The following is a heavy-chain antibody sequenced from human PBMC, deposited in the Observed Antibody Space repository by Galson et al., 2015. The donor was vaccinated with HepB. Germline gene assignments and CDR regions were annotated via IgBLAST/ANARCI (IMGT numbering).Heavy chain of an antibody. CDR3: ATSGTTVEYYPDY. CDR2: FIPIFGTA. D-gene: IGHD4-23*01. V-gene: IGHV1-69*13. Sequence: SVKVSCKASGGTFSSYAISWVRQAPGQGLEWMGGFIPIFGTANYAQKFQGRVTITADESTSIAYMELSNLRSEDTAVYYCATSGTTVEYYPDYWGQGTLVTVSS. J-gene: IGHJ4*02. CDR1: GGTFSSYA.